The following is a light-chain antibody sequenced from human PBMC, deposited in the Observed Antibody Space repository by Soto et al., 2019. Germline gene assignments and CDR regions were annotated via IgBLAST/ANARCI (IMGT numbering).Light chain of an antibody. Sequence: QSVLTQPPSVSAAPGQKVTISCSGNSSNIGNNYVSWYQQLPGTAPKLLIYDNSKRPSGMPDRFSGSKSGTSATLGITGLQTGDEADYYCGTWDSSLSAVVFGGGTKLTVL. CDR1: SSNIGNNY. J-gene: IGLJ2*01. CDR2: DNS. V-gene: IGLV1-51*01. CDR3: GTWDSSLSAVV.